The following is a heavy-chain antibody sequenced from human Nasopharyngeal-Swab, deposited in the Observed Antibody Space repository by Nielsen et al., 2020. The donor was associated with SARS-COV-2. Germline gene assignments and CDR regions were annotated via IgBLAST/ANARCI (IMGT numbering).Heavy chain of an antibody. CDR1: GFSFSSYA. Sequence: GGSLILSCAASGFSFSSYAMHWVRQAPGRGLEWVAVISSDGTNEYYADSVKGRFTISRDNSENTLYLQMNSLRPEDTAVYYCARDLLIAVAGTLDYWGQGTLVTVSS. CDR3: ARDLLIAVAGTLDY. CDR2: ISSDGTNE. D-gene: IGHD6-19*01. J-gene: IGHJ4*02. V-gene: IGHV3-30*04.